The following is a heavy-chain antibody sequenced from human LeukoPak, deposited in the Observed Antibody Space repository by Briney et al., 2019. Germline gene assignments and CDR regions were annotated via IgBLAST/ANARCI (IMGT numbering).Heavy chain of an antibody. V-gene: IGHV3-30*18. CDR3: AKEAIAAAVVFSPWFDP. D-gene: IGHD6-13*01. J-gene: IGHJ5*02. Sequence: SGGSLRLSCAASGFTFSSYGMHWVRQAPGKGLEWVAVISYDGSNKYYADSVKGRFTISRDNSKNSLYLQMNSLRAEDTALYYCAKEAIAAAVVFSPWFDPWGQGTLVTVSS. CDR1: GFTFSSYG. CDR2: ISYDGSNK.